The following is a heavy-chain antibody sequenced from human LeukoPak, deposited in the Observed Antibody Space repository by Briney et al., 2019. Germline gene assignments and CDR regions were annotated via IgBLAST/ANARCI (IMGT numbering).Heavy chain of an antibody. CDR3: ATRPSGPTYGSGSTYGY. J-gene: IGHJ4*02. Sequence: ASVKVSCKVSGYTLTELSMHWVRQAPGKGLEWMGGSDPEDGETIYAQKFQGRVTMTEDTSTDTAYMELSSLRSEDTAVYYCATRPSGPTYGSGSTYGYWGQGTLVTVSS. V-gene: IGHV1-24*01. CDR2: SDPEDGET. CDR1: GYTLTELS. D-gene: IGHD3-10*01.